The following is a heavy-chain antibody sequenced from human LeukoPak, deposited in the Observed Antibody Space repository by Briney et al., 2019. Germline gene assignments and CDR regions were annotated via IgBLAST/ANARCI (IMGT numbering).Heavy chain of an antibody. CDR3: ARGRDMVRGVIPHYFDY. Sequence: PSETLSLTCTVSGGSISSYYWSWIRRPPGKGLEWIGYIYHSGSTNYNPSLKSRVTISVDTSKNQFSLKLSSVTAADTAVYYCARGRDMVRGVIPHYFDYWGQGTLVTVSS. V-gene: IGHV4-59*01. J-gene: IGHJ4*02. CDR2: IYHSGST. D-gene: IGHD3-10*01. CDR1: GGSISSYY.